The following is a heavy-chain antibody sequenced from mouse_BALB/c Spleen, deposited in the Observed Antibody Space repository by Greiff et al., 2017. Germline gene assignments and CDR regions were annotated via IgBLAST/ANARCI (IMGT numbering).Heavy chain of an antibody. V-gene: IGHV1S81*02. J-gene: IGHJ3*01. CDR1: GYTFTSYY. Sequence: QVQLQQSGAELVKPGASVKLSCKASGYTFTSYYMYWVKQRPGQGLEWIGEINPSNGGTNFNEKFKSKATLTVDKSSSTAYMQLSSLTSEDSAVYYCTRSPDGYASPWFAYWGQGTLVTVSA. CDR2: INPSNGGT. CDR3: TRSPDGYASPWFAY. D-gene: IGHD2-3*01.